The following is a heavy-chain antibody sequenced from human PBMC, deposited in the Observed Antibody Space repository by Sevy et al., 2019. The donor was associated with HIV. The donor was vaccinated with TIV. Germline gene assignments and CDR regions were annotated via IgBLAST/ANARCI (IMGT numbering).Heavy chain of an antibody. J-gene: IGHJ4*02. Sequence: ASVKVSCKASGGTFSSYAISWVRQAPGQGLEWMGGIIPIFGTANYAQKFQGRVTITADESTSTAYMELSRLRSEDTAVYYCARAGGSGWYRGYYFDYWGQGTLVTVSS. CDR1: GGTFSSYA. D-gene: IGHD6-19*01. CDR2: IIPIFGTA. CDR3: ARAGGSGWYRGYYFDY. V-gene: IGHV1-69*13.